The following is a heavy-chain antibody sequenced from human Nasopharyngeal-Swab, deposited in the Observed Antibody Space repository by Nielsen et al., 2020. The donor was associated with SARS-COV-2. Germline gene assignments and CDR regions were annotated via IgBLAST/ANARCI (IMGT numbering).Heavy chain of an antibody. J-gene: IGHJ6*03. CDR1: GFTVNSNY. D-gene: IGHD6-6*01. Sequence: GESLKISCAASGFTVNSNYMSWVRQAPGKGLEWVSVIYSGGSTYYADSMKGRFTISRDNSKNTLYLQMNSLRAEDTAVYYCARGEYHYYYYMDVWGKGTTVTVSS. CDR3: ARGEYHYYYYMDV. CDR2: IYSGGST. V-gene: IGHV3-53*01.